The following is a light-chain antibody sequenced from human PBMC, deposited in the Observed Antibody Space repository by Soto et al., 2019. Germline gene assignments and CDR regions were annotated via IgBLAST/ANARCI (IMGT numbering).Light chain of an antibody. Sequence: QSARTQPASVSGSPGQSITISCTGTSSDVGDYKYVSWYQKHPGKAPKALIYEVSNRPSGVSNRFSGSKSGNTASLTISGLQAEDEADYYCSSYTTSNTLVFGPGTKLTVL. J-gene: IGLJ1*01. CDR3: SSYTTSNTLV. CDR1: SSDVGDYKY. V-gene: IGLV2-14*01. CDR2: EVS.